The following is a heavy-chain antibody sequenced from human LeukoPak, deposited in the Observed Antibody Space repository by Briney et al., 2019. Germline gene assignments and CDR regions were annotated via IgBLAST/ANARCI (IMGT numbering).Heavy chain of an antibody. V-gene: IGHV1-2*02. J-gene: IGHJ4*02. CDR2: INHNSGAT. CDR1: GYTLTGYY. D-gene: IGHD3-22*01. Sequence: ASVTVSCKASGYTLTGYYLHWARQAPGQGLEWMGWINHNSGATNYAHKFRGRVTMTNETTISTAAMALSRLISDDAAVYYCGRDMLEGYYDSSGYFGYWGQGTLVTVSS. CDR3: GRDMLEGYYDSSGYFGY.